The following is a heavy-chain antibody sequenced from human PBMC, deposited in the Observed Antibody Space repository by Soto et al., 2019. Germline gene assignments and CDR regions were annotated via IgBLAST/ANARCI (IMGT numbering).Heavy chain of an antibody. J-gene: IGHJ3*02. CDR2: INQDGGEK. CDR3: AREHNFDQAPHRFDM. Sequence: EVELVESGGGLVQPGGSLRLSCVASGFSFGDHWMTWVRQPPGKGLEWVANINQDGGEKYFVDSVKGRFTMSRDNAKKSLYLQINRLRAEDTAVFFCAREHNFDQAPHRFDMWGKGKMVTVSS. CDR1: GFSFGDHW. D-gene: IGHD3-9*01. V-gene: IGHV3-7*01.